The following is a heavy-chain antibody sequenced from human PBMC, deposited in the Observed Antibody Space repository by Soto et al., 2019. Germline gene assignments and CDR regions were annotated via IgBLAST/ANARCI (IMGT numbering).Heavy chain of an antibody. CDR3: AGSYCSSTSCPFDY. Sequence: ASVKVSCKASGGTFSSYAISWVRQAPGQGLEWMGGIIPIFGTANYAQKFQGRVTITADESTSTAYMELSSLRSEDTAVYYCAGSYCSSTSCPFDYWGQGTLVTVSS. J-gene: IGHJ4*02. CDR2: IIPIFGTA. D-gene: IGHD2-2*01. CDR1: GGTFSSYA. V-gene: IGHV1-69*13.